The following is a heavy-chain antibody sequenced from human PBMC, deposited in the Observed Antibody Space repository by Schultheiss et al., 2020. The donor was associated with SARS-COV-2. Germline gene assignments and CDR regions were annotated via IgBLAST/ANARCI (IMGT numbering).Heavy chain of an antibody. D-gene: IGHD5-18*01. V-gene: IGHV4-39*01. CDR2: IHYSGTT. J-gene: IGHJ5*02. CDR3: ARQGDTAMVVGRNWFDP. Sequence: SETLSLTCIVSGGSISSNGPYWGWIRQPQGKGLEWIGTIHYSGTTYYSPSITSRAAIAVDTSRNQFSLKLSSVTVADTAVYYCARQGDTAMVVGRNWFDPWGQGTLVTVSS. CDR1: GGSISSNGPY.